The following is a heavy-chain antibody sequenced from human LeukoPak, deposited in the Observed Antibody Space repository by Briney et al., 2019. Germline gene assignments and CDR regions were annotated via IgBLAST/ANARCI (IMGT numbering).Heavy chain of an antibody. CDR2: IYYSGST. V-gene: IGHV4-31*03. Sequence: PSETLSLTCTVSGGFISSGGYYWSWIRQHPGKGLEWIGYIYYSGSTYYNPSLKSRVTISVDTSKNQFSLKLSSVTAADTAVYYCARDGKRMTYSNSWATRGSRWFDPWGQGTLVTVSS. CDR1: GGFISSGGYY. CDR3: ARDGKRMTYSNSWATRGSRWFDP. D-gene: IGHD6-13*01. J-gene: IGHJ5*02.